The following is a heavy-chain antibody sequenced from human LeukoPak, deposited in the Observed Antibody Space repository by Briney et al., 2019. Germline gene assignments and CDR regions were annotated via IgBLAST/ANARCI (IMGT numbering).Heavy chain of an antibody. D-gene: IGHD2-15*01. CDR2: IIPILGIA. Sequence: SVKVSCKASGGTFSGYTISWVPQAPGQGLEWMGRIIPILGIANYAQKFQGRVTITADKSTSTAYMELSSLRSEDTAVYYCARDEGLGGSPDYWGQGTLVTVSS. CDR1: GGTFSGYT. CDR3: ARDEGLGGSPDY. V-gene: IGHV1-69*04. J-gene: IGHJ4*02.